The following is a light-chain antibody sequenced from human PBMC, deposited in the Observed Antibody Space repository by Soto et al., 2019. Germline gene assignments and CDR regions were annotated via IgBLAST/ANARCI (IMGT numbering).Light chain of an antibody. Sequence: DIQMTQSPSTLSASVGDRVTITCRASQSISSWLAWYQQKPGKAPKLLIYDASSLEGGVPSRFSGSGSGTEFTLTISSLQPDDFATYYCQQYNSYSPAWTFGQGTKVEIK. CDR2: DAS. CDR1: QSISSW. J-gene: IGKJ1*01. CDR3: QQYNSYSPAWT. V-gene: IGKV1-5*01.